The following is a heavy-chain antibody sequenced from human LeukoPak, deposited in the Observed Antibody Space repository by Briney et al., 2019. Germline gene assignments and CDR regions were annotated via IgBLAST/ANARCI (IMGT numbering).Heavy chain of an antibody. V-gene: IGHV4-61*01. D-gene: IGHD3-22*01. CDR3: ARGYSSGFVLVDDAFDI. CDR1: GGSVSSGSYY. CDR2: IYYSGST. J-gene: IGHJ3*02. Sequence: SETLSLTCTVSGGSVSSGSYYWSWIRQPPGKGLEWIGSIYYSGSTNYNPSLKSRVTISVDTSKNQFSLKLSSVTAADTAVYYCARGYSSGFVLVDDAFDIWGQGTMVTVSS.